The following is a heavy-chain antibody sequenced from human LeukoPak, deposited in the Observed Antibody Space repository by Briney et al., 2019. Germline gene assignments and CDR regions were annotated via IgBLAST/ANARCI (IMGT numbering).Heavy chain of an antibody. CDR1: GGSFSGYY. CDR3: ATRGYSYGGY. CDR2: INHSGST. J-gene: IGHJ4*02. D-gene: IGHD5-18*01. V-gene: IGHV4-34*01. Sequence: SETLSLTCAVYGGSFSGYYWSWTRQPPGKGLEWIGEINHSGSTNYNPSLKSRVTISVDTSKNQFSLKLSSVTAADTAVYYCATRGYSYGGYWGQGTLVTVSS.